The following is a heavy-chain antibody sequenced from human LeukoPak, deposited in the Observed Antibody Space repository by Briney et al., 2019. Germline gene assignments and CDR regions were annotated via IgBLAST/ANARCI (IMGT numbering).Heavy chain of an antibody. CDR1: GYTFTSYG. CDR2: ISAYNGNT. J-gene: IGHJ5*02. CDR3: AREPTNTYYYDSSGYL. V-gene: IGHV1-18*01. D-gene: IGHD3-22*01. Sequence: GASVKVSCKASGYTFTSYGISWVRQAPGQGLEWMGWISAYNGNTNYAQKLQGRVTMTTDTSTSTAYMELRSLRSDDTAVYYCAREPTNTYYYDSSGYLWGQGTLVTVSS.